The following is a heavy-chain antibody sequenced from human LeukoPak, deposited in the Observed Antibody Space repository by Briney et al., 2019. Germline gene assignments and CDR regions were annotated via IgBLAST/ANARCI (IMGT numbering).Heavy chain of an antibody. CDR2: IYYSGST. CDR1: GGSISSTIHY. CDR3: ARLPTDLLAFDY. J-gene: IGHJ4*02. V-gene: IGHV4-39*01. Sequence: SETLSLTCTVSGGSISSTIHYWGWIRQPLGKGLEWIASIYYSGSTYHNPSLKSRVTISVDTSKNQFSLRLSSVTAADTAVYYCARLPTDLLAFDYWGQGTLVTVSS. D-gene: IGHD2-8*02.